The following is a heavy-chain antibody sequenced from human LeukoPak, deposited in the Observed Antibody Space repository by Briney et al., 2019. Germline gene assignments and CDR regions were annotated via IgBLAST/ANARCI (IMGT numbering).Heavy chain of an antibody. CDR3: ARGGYFYYDSSGYYSH. J-gene: IGHJ4*02. D-gene: IGHD3-22*01. V-gene: IGHV3-53*01. CDR2: IYSGGST. CDR1: GFTVSSNY. Sequence: PGGSLRLSCAASGFTVSSNYMSWVRQAPGKGLEWVSVIYSGGSTYYADSVKGRFTISRDNSKNTLYLQMNSLRAEDTAVYYCARGGYFYYDSSGYYSHWGQGTLVTVSS.